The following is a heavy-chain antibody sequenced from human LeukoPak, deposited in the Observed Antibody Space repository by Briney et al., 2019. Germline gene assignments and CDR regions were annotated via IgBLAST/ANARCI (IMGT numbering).Heavy chain of an antibody. CDR3: AIYPIAVAGTY. CDR1: GFTFSSYG. D-gene: IGHD6-19*01. CDR2: IKQDGSEK. V-gene: IGHV3-7*01. Sequence: GGSLRLSCAASGFTFSSYGMHWVRQAPGKGLEWVANIKQDGSEKYYVDSVKGRFTISRDNAKNSLYLQMNSLRAEDTAVYYCAIYPIAVAGTYWGQGTLVTVSS. J-gene: IGHJ4*02.